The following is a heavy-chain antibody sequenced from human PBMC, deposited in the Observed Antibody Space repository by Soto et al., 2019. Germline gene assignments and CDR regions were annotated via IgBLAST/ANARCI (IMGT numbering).Heavy chain of an antibody. CDR3: VRTSLVVAAATREDY. J-gene: IGHJ4*02. D-gene: IGHD2-15*01. CDR2: INSDGRST. V-gene: IGHV3-74*01. Sequence: EVQLVESGGGLVQPGGSLRLSCAASGFTFSSYWMHWVRQAPGKGLVWVSRINSDGRSTSYADSVKGRFTISRDNAKNTLYLQMNSLRAEDTAVYYCVRTSLVVAAATREDYWRQGTLVPVSS. CDR1: GFTFSSYW.